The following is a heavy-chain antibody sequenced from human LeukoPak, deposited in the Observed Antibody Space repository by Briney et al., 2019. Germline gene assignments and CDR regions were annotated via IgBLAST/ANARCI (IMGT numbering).Heavy chain of an antibody. CDR2: VSTDGDT. Sequence: GGALRLSCAASGFTFSRYAMSWVRQAPGKGLEWVSSVSTDGDTYYTDSVKGRFTISRDVSRNTLFLQMISLRAEDTALYYCARSRSGSVAGTSDYWGREPWSSSPQ. D-gene: IGHD6-19*01. V-gene: IGHV3-23*01. CDR3: ARSRSGSVAGTSDY. CDR1: GFTFSRYA. J-gene: IGHJ4*02.